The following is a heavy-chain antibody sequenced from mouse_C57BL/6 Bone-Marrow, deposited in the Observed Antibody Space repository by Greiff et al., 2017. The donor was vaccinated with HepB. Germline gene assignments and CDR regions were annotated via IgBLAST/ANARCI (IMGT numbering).Heavy chain of an antibody. J-gene: IGHJ4*01. CDR2: ISYDGSN. CDR1: GYSITSGYY. Sequence: EVKLVESGPGLVKPSQSLSLTCSVTGYSITSGYYWNWIRQFPGNKLEWMGYISYDGSNNYNPSLKNRISITRDTSKNQFFLKLNSVTTEDTATYYCAREWGFHAMDYWGQGTSVTVSS. CDR3: AREWGFHAMDY. V-gene: IGHV3-6*01.